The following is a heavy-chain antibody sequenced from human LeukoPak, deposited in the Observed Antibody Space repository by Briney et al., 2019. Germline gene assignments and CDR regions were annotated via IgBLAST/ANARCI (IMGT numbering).Heavy chain of an antibody. CDR2: ISAHNGNT. V-gene: IGHV1-18*04. Sequence: ASVKVSCKASGYTFTSYGISWVRQAPGQGLEWMGWISAHNGNTNYAQKLRGRVTMNTDTSTSTAYMELRSLRSDDTAVYYCARVPLEATMVRGVIPNWFDPWGQGTLVTASS. J-gene: IGHJ5*02. CDR1: GYTFTSYG. D-gene: IGHD3-10*01. CDR3: ARVPLEATMVRGVIPNWFDP.